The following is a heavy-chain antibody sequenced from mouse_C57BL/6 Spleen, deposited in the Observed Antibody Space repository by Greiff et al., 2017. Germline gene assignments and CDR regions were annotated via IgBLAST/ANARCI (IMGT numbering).Heavy chain of an antibody. Sequence: VQLQQSGAELVMPGASVKLSCKASGYTFTSYWMHWVKQRPGQGLEWIGEIDPSDSYTNYNQKFKGKSTLTVDKSSSTAYMQLSSLTSEDSAVYYCARSGITTVVATNYFDYWGQGTTLTVSS. J-gene: IGHJ2*01. D-gene: IGHD1-1*01. CDR1: GYTFTSYW. CDR3: ARSGITTVVATNYFDY. V-gene: IGHV1-69*01. CDR2: IDPSDSYT.